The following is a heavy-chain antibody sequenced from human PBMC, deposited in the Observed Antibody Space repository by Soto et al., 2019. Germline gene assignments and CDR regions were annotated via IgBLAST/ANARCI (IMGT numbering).Heavy chain of an antibody. CDR1: GFTFSNYN. CDR2: ITNNGGST. D-gene: IGHD4-17*01. CDR3: ARIRQAYGDFDY. Sequence: EVQLVESGGDLVQPGGSLRLSCAASGFTFSNYNMHWVRQAPGKGLEYVSGITNNGGSTNYASSVKGRFTVSRDNSKNTLYLQMGSLRPEDMAVYYCARIRQAYGDFDYWGQGTLVTVSS. J-gene: IGHJ4*02. V-gene: IGHV3-64*01.